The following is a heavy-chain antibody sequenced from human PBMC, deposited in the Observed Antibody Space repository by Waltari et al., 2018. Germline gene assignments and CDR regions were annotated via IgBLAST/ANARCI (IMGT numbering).Heavy chain of an antibody. CDR1: GFTFSTDW. Sequence: EVQLVESGGGLVQPGGSLRLSCEASGFTFSTDWRDWVRHAPGKGLQWVANRNEDGGEKYYLDSVKGRFTISRDNAKKSVYLEMNSLRAEDTAIYYCSKRLDIWGRGTMVAVSS. CDR3: SKRLDI. V-gene: IGHV3-7*01. CDR2: RNEDGGEK. J-gene: IGHJ3*02.